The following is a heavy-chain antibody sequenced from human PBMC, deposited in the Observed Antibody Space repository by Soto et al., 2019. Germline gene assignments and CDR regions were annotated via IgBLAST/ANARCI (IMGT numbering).Heavy chain of an antibody. CDR1: GGYCGCYY. CDR2: INHSGST. Sequence: SETMCLTCAVYGGYCGCYYWSWIRQPPGKGLEWIGEINHSGSTNYNPSLKSRVTISVDTSKNQFSLKLSSVTAADTAVYYCASAHYSSSWSRGDWFDPWGQGTLVTVSS. V-gene: IGHV4-34*01. CDR3: ASAHYSSSWSRGDWFDP. J-gene: IGHJ5*02. D-gene: IGHD6-13*01.